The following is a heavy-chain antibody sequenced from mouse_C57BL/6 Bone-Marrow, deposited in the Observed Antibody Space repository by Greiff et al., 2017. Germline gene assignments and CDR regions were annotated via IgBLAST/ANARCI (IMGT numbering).Heavy chain of an antibody. J-gene: IGHJ1*03. CDR2: IYPRSGNN. CDR1: GYTFTSYG. D-gene: IGHD1-1*01. Sequence: QVQLKESGAELARPGASVKLSCKASGYTFTSYGISWVKQSTGQGLEWIGEIYPRSGNNYYNEKFKGKATLTADKSSSTAYMELRSLTSEDSAVYFCARADYGSSYVGWYFDDWGTGTTVTVSS. V-gene: IGHV1-81*01. CDR3: ARADYGSSYVGWYFDD.